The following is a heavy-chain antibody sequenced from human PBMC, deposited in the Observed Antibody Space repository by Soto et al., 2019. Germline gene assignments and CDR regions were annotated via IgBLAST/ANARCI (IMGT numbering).Heavy chain of an antibody. CDR1: GGSISSGGDY. CDR3: ARATPYSYYGMDV. J-gene: IGHJ6*02. D-gene: IGHD2-15*01. V-gene: IGHV4-31*03. CDR2: IYYSGSS. Sequence: QVQLQESGPGLVKPSQTLSLTCTVSGGSISSGGDYWSWIRQHPGKGLEWIGYIYYSGSSYYNPSLKRRVTFSVDTSKNHFSLKLSSVTAADTAVYYCARATPYSYYGMDVWGQGTTVTVSS.